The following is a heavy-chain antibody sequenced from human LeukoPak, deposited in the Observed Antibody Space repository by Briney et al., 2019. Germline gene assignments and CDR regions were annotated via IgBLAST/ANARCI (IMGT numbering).Heavy chain of an antibody. D-gene: IGHD5-18*01. CDR3: ARDVQLWFDC. CDR1: GFTFSSYG. CDR2: IWYDGSSK. J-gene: IGHJ5*01. Sequence: PGRSLRLSCAASGFTFSSYGMHWVRQAPGKGLEWVAVIWYDGSSKYYADSVKGRFTISRDNSKNTLYLQMNSLRAEDTAVYYCARDVQLWFDCWGQGTLVTVSS. V-gene: IGHV3-33*01.